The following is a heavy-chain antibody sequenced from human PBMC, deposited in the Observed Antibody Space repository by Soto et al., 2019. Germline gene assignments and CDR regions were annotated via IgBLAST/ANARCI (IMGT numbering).Heavy chain of an antibody. J-gene: IGHJ4*02. CDR1: GGSISSYY. D-gene: IGHD2-21*01. V-gene: IGHV4-59*01. CDR3: ARDTRGDRYFDY. Sequence: PSETLSLTCTVSGGSISSYYWSWIRQPPGKGLEWIGYIYYSGSTNYNPSLKSRVTISVDTSKNQFSLKLSSVIAADTAVYYCARDTRGDRYFDYWGQGTLVTVSS. CDR2: IYYSGST.